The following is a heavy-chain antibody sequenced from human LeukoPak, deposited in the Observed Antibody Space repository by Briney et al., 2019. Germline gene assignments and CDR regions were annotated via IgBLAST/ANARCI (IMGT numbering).Heavy chain of an antibody. CDR3: ARVDSSGFGYYYYMDV. CDR2: IYYSGST. V-gene: IGHV4-39*07. J-gene: IGHJ6*03. D-gene: IGHD6-19*01. CDR1: GGSISSSSYY. Sequence: SETPSLTCTVSGGSISSSSYYWRWIRQPPGKGLEWIGSIYYSGSTYYNPSLKSRVTISVDTSKNQFSLKLSSVTAADTAVYYCARVDSSGFGYYYYMDVWGKGTTVTVSS.